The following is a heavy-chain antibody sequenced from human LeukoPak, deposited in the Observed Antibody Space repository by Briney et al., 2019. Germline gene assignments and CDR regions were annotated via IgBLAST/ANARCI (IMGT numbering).Heavy chain of an antibody. CDR3: ARHEAMAADFDY. CDR1: GGSNSSYY. Sequence: SETLSLTCTVSGGSNSSYYWSWIRQPPGKGLEWIGYIYYSGSTNYNPSLKSRVTISVDTSKNQFSLKLSSVTAADTAVYYCARHEAMAADFDYWGQGTLVTVSS. V-gene: IGHV4-59*08. CDR2: IYYSGST. D-gene: IGHD5-18*01. J-gene: IGHJ4*02.